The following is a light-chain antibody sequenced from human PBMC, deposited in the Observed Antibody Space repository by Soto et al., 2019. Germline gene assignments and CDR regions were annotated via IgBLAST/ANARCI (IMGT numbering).Light chain of an antibody. CDR3: QQYSDSPPT. CDR2: GAS. Sequence: EVVMTQSPGTLSLSLGESATLSCRASQSVDGYLAWYKQKPGQAPRLLIFGASDRATGIPDRFSGSGSGTEFTLTIDRLEPEDFEMYYCQQYSDSPPTFGQGTKVDIK. J-gene: IGKJ1*01. V-gene: IGKV3-20*01. CDR1: QSVDGY.